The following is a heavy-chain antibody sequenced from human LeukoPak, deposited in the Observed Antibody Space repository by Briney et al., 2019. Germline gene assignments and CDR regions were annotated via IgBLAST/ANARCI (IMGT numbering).Heavy chain of an antibody. CDR2: IKGDGIST. V-gene: IGHV3-74*01. D-gene: IGHD3-3*01. Sequence: GRSLRLSCAVSGFHFSINCMHCVRHAPAQVRVWVLRIKGDGISTNYADSVKGRFTISRDIAKNTLYLQMHSLRAEDTGVYYCAKAHYWSIDYWGRGTLVTVSS. CDR1: GFHFSINC. CDR3: AKAHYWSIDY. J-gene: IGHJ4*02.